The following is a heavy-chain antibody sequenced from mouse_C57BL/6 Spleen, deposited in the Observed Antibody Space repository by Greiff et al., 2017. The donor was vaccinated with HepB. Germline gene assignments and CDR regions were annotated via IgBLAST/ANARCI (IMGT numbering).Heavy chain of an antibody. CDR2: IDPSDSYP. CDR1: GYTFTSYW. J-gene: IGHJ4*01. Sequence: VQLQQPGAELVRPGTSVKLSCKASGYTFTSYWMHWVKLRPGQGLEWIGVIDPSDSYPNYNQKFKGKATLTVDTSSRTAYMQLISLTSVDSAVYYCARRIDGYDGNYSAMDYWGQGTSVTVSS. CDR3: ARRIDGYDGNYSAMDY. D-gene: IGHD2-2*01. V-gene: IGHV1-59*01.